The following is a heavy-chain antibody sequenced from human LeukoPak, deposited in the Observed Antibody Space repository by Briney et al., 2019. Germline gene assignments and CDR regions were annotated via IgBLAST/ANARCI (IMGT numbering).Heavy chain of an antibody. J-gene: IGHJ4*02. V-gene: IGHV4-4*02. CDR3: SRESGAFSPFGY. Sequence: SETLSLTCGVSGGSISSTNWWSWVRQPPGQGLEWIGEISLSGVTNYNPSLKSRVTMSLDRSKNHLSLTLTSVTAADTAVYYCSRESGAFSPFGYWGQGTQVTVSS. CDR2: ISLSGVT. CDR1: GGSISSTNW. D-gene: IGHD1-26*01.